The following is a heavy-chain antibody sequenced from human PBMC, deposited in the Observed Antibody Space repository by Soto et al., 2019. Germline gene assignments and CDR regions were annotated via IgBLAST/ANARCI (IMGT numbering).Heavy chain of an antibody. CDR1: GGSFSGYY. J-gene: IGHJ6*02. D-gene: IGHD3-16*02. V-gene: IGHV4-34*01. CDR3: ARWGYDYVWGSYRYYYYGMDV. Sequence: SETLSLTCAVYGGSFSGYYWSWIRQPPGKGLEWIGEINHSGSTNYNPSLKSRVTISVDTSKNQFSLKLSSVTAADTAVYYCARWGYDYVWGSYRYYYYGMDVWGQGTTVTVSS. CDR2: INHSGST.